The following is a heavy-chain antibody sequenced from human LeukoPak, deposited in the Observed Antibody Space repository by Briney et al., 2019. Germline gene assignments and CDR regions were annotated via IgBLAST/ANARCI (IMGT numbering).Heavy chain of an antibody. D-gene: IGHD6-6*01. Sequence: SETLSLTCAVSGGSFSGYYWSWIRQPPGKGLEWIGEINHSGSTNYNPSLKSRVTISVDTSKNQFSLKLSSVTAADTAVYYCARLGGASIAARPWGQGTLVTVSS. J-gene: IGHJ5*02. V-gene: IGHV4-34*01. CDR3: ARLGGASIAARP. CDR2: INHSGST. CDR1: GGSFSGYY.